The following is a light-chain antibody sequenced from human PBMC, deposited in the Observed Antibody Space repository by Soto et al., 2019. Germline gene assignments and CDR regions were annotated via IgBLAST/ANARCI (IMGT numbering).Light chain of an antibody. J-gene: IGLJ2*01. CDR3: QTWDSSSAV. CDR1: KLRDKY. V-gene: IGLV3-1*01. Sequence: SYELTQPPSVSVSPGQTASITCSGDKLRDKYVSWYQQKPGQSPVLVIHQDTKRPSGIPVRFSGSNSGYTATLTISGAQGMDEADYYCQTWDSSSAVFGGGTKLTVL. CDR2: QDT.